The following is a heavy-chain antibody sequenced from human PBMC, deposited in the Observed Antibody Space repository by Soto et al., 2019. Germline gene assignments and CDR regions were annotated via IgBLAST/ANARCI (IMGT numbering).Heavy chain of an antibody. Sequence: SETLSLTCTVSGGSISSYYWSWIRQPPGKGLEWIGYIYYSGSTNYNPSLKSRVTISVDTSKSQFSLKLISVTAADTAVYFCARGFSAEWLVFPFDYWGQGTLVTVSS. CDR2: IYYSGST. V-gene: IGHV4-59*01. D-gene: IGHD6-19*01. CDR1: GGSISSYY. CDR3: ARGFSAEWLVFPFDY. J-gene: IGHJ4*02.